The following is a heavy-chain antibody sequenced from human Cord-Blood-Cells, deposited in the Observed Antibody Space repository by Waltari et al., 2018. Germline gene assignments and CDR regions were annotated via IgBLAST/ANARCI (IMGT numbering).Heavy chain of an antibody. CDR3: ARVDCSGGSCYFDY. D-gene: IGHD2-15*01. CDR1: GGPFSSYA. Sequence: QVQLVQSGAEVKKPGSSVKVSCKASGGPFSSYAISWVRQAPGQGLEWMGGIIPIFGTANYAQKFQGRVTITADESTSTAYMELSSLRSEDTAVYYCARVDCSGGSCYFDYWGQGTLVTVSS. CDR2: IIPIFGTA. J-gene: IGHJ4*02. V-gene: IGHV1-69*01.